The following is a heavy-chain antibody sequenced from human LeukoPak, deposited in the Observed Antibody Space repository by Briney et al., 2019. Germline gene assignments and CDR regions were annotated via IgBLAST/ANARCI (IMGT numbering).Heavy chain of an antibody. J-gene: IGHJ6*03. CDR1: GGSFSGYY. CDR2: INHSGST. V-gene: IGHV4-34*01. Sequence: SETLFLTCAVYGGSFSGYYWSWIRQPPGKGLEWIGEINHSGSTNYNPSLKSRVTISVDTSKNQFSLKLSSVTAADTAVYYCARLAPARSIYCGGDCYLQPLLGYYMDVWGKGTTVTVSS. D-gene: IGHD2-21*01. CDR3: ARLAPARSIYCGGDCYLQPLLGYYMDV.